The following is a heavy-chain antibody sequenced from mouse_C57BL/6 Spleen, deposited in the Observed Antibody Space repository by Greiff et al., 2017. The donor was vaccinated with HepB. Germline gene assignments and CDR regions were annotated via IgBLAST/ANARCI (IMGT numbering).Heavy chain of an antibody. D-gene: IGHD1-3*01. J-gene: IGHJ4*01. V-gene: IGHV1-63*01. CDR3: ARGKGDYYAMDY. CDR1: GYTFTNYW. CDR2: IYPGGGYT. Sequence: QVHVKQSGAELVRPGTSVKMSCKASGYTFTNYWIGWAKQRPGHGLEWIGDIYPGGGYTNYNEKFKGKATLTADKSSSTAYMQFSSLTSEDSAIYYCARGKGDYYAMDYWGQGTSVTVSS.